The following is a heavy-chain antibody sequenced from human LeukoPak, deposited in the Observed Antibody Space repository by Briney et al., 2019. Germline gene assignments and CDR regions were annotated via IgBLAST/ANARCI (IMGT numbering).Heavy chain of an antibody. V-gene: IGHV3-30-3*01. Sequence: PGGSLRLSCAASGFTFSGSAIHWVRQAPGKGLEWVAVISYDGSNKYYADSVKGRFTISRDNSKNTLYLQMNSLRAEDTAVYYCARADWFDPWGQGTLVTVSS. CDR3: ARADWFDP. J-gene: IGHJ5*02. CDR2: ISYDGSNK. CDR1: GFTFSGSA.